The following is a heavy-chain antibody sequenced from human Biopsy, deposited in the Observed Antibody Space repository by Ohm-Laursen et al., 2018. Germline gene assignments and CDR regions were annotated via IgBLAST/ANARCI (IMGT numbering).Heavy chain of an antibody. CDR3: ARDGEAKYCKHGVCPSDF. CDR2: ISASGNHI. CDR1: GFTFRGFS. J-gene: IGHJ4*02. D-gene: IGHD2-8*01. V-gene: IGHV3-21*01. Sequence: LRLSCTASGFTFRGFSMNWVRQAPGKGLEWVSSISASGNHIYYTDSVKGRFTVSRDNGKNSVYLQMNSLRVEDTAVYYCARDGEAKYCKHGVCPSDFWGQGTLVAVSS.